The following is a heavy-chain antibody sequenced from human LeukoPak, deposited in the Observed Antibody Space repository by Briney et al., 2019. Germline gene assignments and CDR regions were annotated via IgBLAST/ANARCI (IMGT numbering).Heavy chain of an antibody. J-gene: IGHJ4*02. CDR3: AKVYYYDSSGYYGYYFDY. V-gene: IGHV3-23*01. D-gene: IGHD3-22*01. Sequence: GGSLRLSCAASGFTFSSYAMSWVRQAPGKGLEWVSAISGSGGSTYNADSVKGRFTISRDNSKNTLYLQMNSLRAEDTAVYYCAKVYYYDSSGYYGYYFDYWGQGTLVTVSS. CDR2: ISGSGGST. CDR1: GFTFSSYA.